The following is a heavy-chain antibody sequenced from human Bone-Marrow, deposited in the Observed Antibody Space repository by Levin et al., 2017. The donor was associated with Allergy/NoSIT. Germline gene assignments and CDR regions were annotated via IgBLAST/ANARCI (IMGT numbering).Heavy chain of an antibody. CDR2: IKQDGSEK. J-gene: IGHJ3*02. V-gene: IGHV3-7*01. CDR1: GFTFSSYW. D-gene: IGHD5-18*01. Sequence: PGGSLRLSCAASGFTFSSYWMSWVRQAPGKGLEWVANIKQDGSEKYYVDSVKGRFTISRDNAKNSLYLQMNSLRAEDTAVYYCARAGGGYSLQDAFDIWGQGTMVTVSS. CDR3: ARAGGGYSLQDAFDI.